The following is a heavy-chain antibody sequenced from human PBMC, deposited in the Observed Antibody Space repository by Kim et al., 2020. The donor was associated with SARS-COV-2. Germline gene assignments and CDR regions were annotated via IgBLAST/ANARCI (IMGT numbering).Heavy chain of an antibody. D-gene: IGHD6-13*01. V-gene: IGHV1-18*01. CDR3: AREAGYSSSWYQY. Sequence: YAQKLQGRVTMTTDTSTSTAYMELRSLRSDDTAVYYCAREAGYSSSWYQYWGQGTLVTVSS. J-gene: IGHJ4*02.